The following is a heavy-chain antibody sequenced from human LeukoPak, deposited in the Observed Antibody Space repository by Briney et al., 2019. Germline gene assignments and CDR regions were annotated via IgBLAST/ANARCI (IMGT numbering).Heavy chain of an antibody. V-gene: IGHV4-61*02. CDR2: IYTSGST. J-gene: IGHJ4*02. CDR3: ARYPIVVVPAAPAFGYYFDY. D-gene: IGHD2-2*01. CDR1: GGSISSGSYY. Sequence: PSQTLSLTCTVSGGSISSGSYYWSWIRQPAGKGLEWIGRIYTSGSTNYNPSLKSRVTISVDTSKNQFSLKLSSVTAADTAVYYCARYPIVVVPAAPAFGYYFDYWGQGTLVTVSS.